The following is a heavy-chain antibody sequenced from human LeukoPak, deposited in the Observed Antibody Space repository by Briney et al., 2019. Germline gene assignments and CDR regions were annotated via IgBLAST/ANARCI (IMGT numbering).Heavy chain of an antibody. V-gene: IGHV3-13*01. CDR3: ARGTYSSSSLDY. D-gene: IGHD6-6*01. CDR2: IGTAGDT. CDR1: GFTFSSYD. Sequence: GGSLRLSCAASGFTFSSYDMHWVRQATGKGLEWVSAIGTAGDTYYPGSVKCRFTISRENAKNSLYLQMNSLRAGDTAVYYCARGTYSSSSLDYWGQGTLVTVSS. J-gene: IGHJ4*02.